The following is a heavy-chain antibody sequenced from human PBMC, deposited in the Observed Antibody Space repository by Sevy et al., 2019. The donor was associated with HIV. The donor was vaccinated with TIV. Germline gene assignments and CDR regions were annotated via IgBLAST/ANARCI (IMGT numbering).Heavy chain of an antibody. J-gene: IGHJ4*02. CDR3: ATHAGIAAAGRVFDY. D-gene: IGHD6-13*01. CDR2: IRNKADSYTT. Sequence: GGSLRLSCAASGFTFSDHYMEWVRQAPGKGLEWAGRIRNKADSYTTEYAASVKGRFTISRDESKNSLYLLMNSLKTEDTAVYYCATHAGIAAAGRVFDYWGQGTLVTVSS. V-gene: IGHV3-72*01. CDR1: GFTFSDHY.